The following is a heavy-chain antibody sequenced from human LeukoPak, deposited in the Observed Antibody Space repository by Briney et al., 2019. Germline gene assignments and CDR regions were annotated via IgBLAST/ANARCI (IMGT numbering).Heavy chain of an antibody. D-gene: IGHD4-17*01. CDR2: ISGSGGIT. V-gene: IGHV3-23*01. CDR3: AKEVWRRTVTTPLDY. J-gene: IGHJ4*02. Sequence: GGSLRLSCAASGFTLSSYAMSWVRQAPGKGLEWVSAISGSGGITYYTDSVKGRFTISRDNSKNTLYLQMNSLRAEDTGVYYCAKEVWRRTVTTPLDYWGQGTLVTVSS. CDR1: GFTLSSYA.